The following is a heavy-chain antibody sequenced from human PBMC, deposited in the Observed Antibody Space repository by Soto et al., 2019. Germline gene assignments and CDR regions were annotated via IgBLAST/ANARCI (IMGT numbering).Heavy chain of an antibody. D-gene: IGHD6-19*01. J-gene: IGHJ5*02. Sequence: QVQLVQSGAEVKKPGASVKVSCKASGYTFTSYDINWVRQATGQGLEWMGWVNPNSGNTDYAQKFQGRVTMTRNTSISTAYMELSSLRSEDTAVYYCARGRRIGFSSGRAPRGFDPWGQGTLVTVSS. CDR1: GYTFTSYD. V-gene: IGHV1-8*01. CDR3: ARGRRIGFSSGRAPRGFDP. CDR2: VNPNSGNT.